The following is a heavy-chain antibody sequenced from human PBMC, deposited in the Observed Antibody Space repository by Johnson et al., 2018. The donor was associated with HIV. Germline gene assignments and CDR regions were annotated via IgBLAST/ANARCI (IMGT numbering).Heavy chain of an antibody. Sequence: QVQLVESGGGVVQPGRSLRLSCAASGFTFSNYAMHWVRQAPGKGLEWVAVIWYNGSKKYYADFVKGRLTISRDNSKKTLSLQMNSLRPEDTAVYYCAKSSSATYYGDAFDMWGQGTMVTVSS. D-gene: IGHD3-10*01. V-gene: IGHV3-33*06. CDR3: AKSSSATYYGDAFDM. CDR1: GFTFSNYA. J-gene: IGHJ3*02. CDR2: IWYNGSKK.